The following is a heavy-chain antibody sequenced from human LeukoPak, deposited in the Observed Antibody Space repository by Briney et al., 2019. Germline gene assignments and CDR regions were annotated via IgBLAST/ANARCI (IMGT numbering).Heavy chain of an antibody. CDR3: ARAYYGGNPDY. D-gene: IGHD4-23*01. J-gene: IGHJ4*02. CDR2: IYYSGST. V-gene: IGHV4-59*01. CDR1: GGSISSYY. Sequence: SSETLSLTCTVSGGSISSYYWSWIRQPPGKGLEWIGYIYYSGSTNYNPSLKSRVTISVDTSKNQFSLKLSSVTAADTAVYYCARAYYGGNPDYWGQGTLVTVSS.